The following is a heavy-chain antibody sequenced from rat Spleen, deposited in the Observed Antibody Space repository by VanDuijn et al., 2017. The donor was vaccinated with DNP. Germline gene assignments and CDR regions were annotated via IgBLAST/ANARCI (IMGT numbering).Heavy chain of an antibody. J-gene: IGHJ1*01. CDR2: INMGSGGT. D-gene: IGHD5-1*01. Sequence: QVQLQQSGAELAKPGSSVKISCEASGYTFTTYYIGWIKQTTGQGLEYIGYINMGSGGTNYNEKFKGKATLTVAKSSSTAFIQLSSLTPDDSAVYYCASSNWGYYWYFDFWGPGTMVTVSS. V-gene: IGHV1-43*01. CDR3: ASSNWGYYWYFDF. CDR1: GYTFTTYY.